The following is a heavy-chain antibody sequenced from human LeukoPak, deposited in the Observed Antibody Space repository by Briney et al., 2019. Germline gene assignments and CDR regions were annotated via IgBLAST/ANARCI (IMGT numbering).Heavy chain of an antibody. V-gene: IGHV3-23*01. CDR2: ISGSGGST. Sequence: GRSLRLSCAASGFTFSSYAMSWVRQAPGKGLEWVSAISGSGGSTYYADSVKGRFTISRDNSKNTLYLQMNSLRAEDTAVYYCAKDSYDILTGPTFDYWGQGTLVTVSS. J-gene: IGHJ4*02. CDR3: AKDSYDILTGPTFDY. D-gene: IGHD3-9*01. CDR1: GFTFSSYA.